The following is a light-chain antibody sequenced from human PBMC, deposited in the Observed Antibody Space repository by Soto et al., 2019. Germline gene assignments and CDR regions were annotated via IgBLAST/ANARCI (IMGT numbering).Light chain of an antibody. J-gene: IGKJ2*01. CDR1: QSVSSY. V-gene: IGKV3-11*01. CDR3: QQRSNWAYT. Sequence: EIVLTQSPATLSLSPGERATLSCRASQSVSSYLAWYQQKVGQAPRLLIYDASNRATGIPARFSGSGSGTDFTLTISSLESEDFAVYYCQQRSNWAYTFGQGTKLEIK. CDR2: DAS.